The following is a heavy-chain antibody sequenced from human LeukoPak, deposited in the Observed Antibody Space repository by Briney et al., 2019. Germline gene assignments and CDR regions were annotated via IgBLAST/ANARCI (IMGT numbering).Heavy chain of an antibody. V-gene: IGHV3-30*04. CDR3: ARGLDSSSWLNWFDP. CDR1: GFTFNNYV. CDR2: ISYDGSSK. Sequence: QPGGSLRLSCAASGFTFNNYVMHWVRQAPGKGLEWVALISYDGSSKYYADSVKGRFTISRDNSKNTLYLQMHSLRGEDAAVYYCARGLDSSSWLNWFDPWGQGTLVTVSS. D-gene: IGHD6-13*01. J-gene: IGHJ5*02.